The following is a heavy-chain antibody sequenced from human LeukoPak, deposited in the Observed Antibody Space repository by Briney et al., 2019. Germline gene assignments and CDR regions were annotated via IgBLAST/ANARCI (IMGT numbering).Heavy chain of an antibody. V-gene: IGHV4-39*01. Sequence: PSETLSPTCTVSGGSISSSSYYWGWIRQPPGKGLEWIGSIYYSGSTYYNPSLKSRVTISVDTSKNQFSLKLSSVTAADTAVYYCARREGYPYYFDYWGQGTLVTVSS. CDR1: GGSISSSSYY. D-gene: IGHD3-16*02. J-gene: IGHJ4*02. CDR3: ARREGYPYYFDY. CDR2: IYYSGST.